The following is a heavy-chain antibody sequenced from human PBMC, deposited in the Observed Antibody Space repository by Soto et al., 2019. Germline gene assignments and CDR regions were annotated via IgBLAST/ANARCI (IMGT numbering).Heavy chain of an antibody. D-gene: IGHD3-16*01. V-gene: IGHV1-18*01. CDR1: GYTFTSYG. J-gene: IGHJ4*02. CDR2: ISAYNGNT. CDR3: ARCWGWRLGDY. Sequence: QVQLVQSGAEVKKPGASVKVSCKASGYTFTSYGISWVRQAPGQGLEWMGWISAYNGNTNYAQKLQGRVTMTTDTSTSQAHRELGSLRPDDTAVDYCARCWGWRLGDYWGQGTLVTVSS.